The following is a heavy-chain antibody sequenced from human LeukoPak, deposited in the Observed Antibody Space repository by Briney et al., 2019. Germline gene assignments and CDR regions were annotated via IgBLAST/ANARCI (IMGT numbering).Heavy chain of an antibody. CDR1: GFTFSTYA. D-gene: IGHD5-18*01. V-gene: IGHV3-23*01. CDR2: ISGNGDST. Sequence: GGSLRLSCAASGFTFSTYAMTWVRQAPGKGLNWVSGISGNGDSTFYADSVKGRFTISRDNSKKTLYLQMNSLRAEDTAVYYCATAKVYSYGDFDYWGQGTLVTVSS. J-gene: IGHJ4*02. CDR3: ATAKVYSYGDFDY.